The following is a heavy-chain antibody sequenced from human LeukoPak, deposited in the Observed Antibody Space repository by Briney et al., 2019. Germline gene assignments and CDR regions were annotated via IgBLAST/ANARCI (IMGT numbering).Heavy chain of an antibody. D-gene: IGHD6-13*01. CDR2: IYYSGST. V-gene: IGHV4-59*01. CDR3: ARVSIAAAVDY. Sequence: PSETLSLTCTVSGASISSYYWSWIRQPPGKGLEWIGYIYYSGSTDYNPSLKSRVTISVDTSKNQFSLKLSSVTAADTAVYYCARVSIAAAVDYWGQGTLVTVSS. CDR1: GASISSYY. J-gene: IGHJ4*02.